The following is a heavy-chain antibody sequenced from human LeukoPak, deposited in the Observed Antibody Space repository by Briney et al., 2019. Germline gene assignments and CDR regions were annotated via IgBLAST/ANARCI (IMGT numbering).Heavy chain of an antibody. CDR3: VRDVDYAFDY. CDR2: VRTRGDPT. J-gene: IGHJ4*02. CDR1: GCRFDSYP. Sequence: GGSLRLSCAASGCRFDSYPMNWVRQPPGKGMEWLSNVRTRGDPTSYADSVRGRFTISRDNAKKSLFLQINSLRVEDMAVYFCVRDVDYAFDYWGQGVLVIVSS. V-gene: IGHV3-48*01. D-gene: IGHD4-17*01.